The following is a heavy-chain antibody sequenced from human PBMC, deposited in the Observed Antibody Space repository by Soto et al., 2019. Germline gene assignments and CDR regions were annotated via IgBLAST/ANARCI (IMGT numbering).Heavy chain of an antibody. Sequence: SETLSLTCTVSGGSISSYYWSWIRQPPGKGLEWIGYIYYSGSTNYNPSLKSRVTISVDTSKNQFSLKLSSVTAADTAVYYCARRRTGYSSGWYRNAFDIWGQGTMVTVSS. CDR1: GGSISSYY. D-gene: IGHD6-19*01. J-gene: IGHJ3*02. CDR3: ARRRTGYSSGWYRNAFDI. CDR2: IYYSGST. V-gene: IGHV4-59*12.